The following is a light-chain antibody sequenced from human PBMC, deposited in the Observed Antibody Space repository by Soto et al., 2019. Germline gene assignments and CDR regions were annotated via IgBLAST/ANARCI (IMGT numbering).Light chain of an antibody. Sequence: QSVLTQPPSVSAAPGQTVTISCSGSSSNIGNNYVSWYQQLPGTAPKHIIYDNIIRPSGIPDRFSGSKSGTSATLGITGLQTGDEADYYCGTWDSSLSAGVFGGGTKLTVL. CDR1: SSNIGNNY. CDR2: DNI. CDR3: GTWDSSLSAGV. J-gene: IGLJ3*02. V-gene: IGLV1-51*01.